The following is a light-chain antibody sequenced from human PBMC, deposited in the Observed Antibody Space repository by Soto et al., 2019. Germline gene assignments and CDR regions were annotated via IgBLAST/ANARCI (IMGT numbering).Light chain of an antibody. Sequence: VISQSPGTLSVSPGARASLSWRASPSVTGSLAWYQQQPGQAPRLLIYGASTRATGIPARFSGSGSGTEFTLTISILQSEDFAVYYCKQYDKGTQLTFGQGTKVDIK. V-gene: IGKV3-15*01. J-gene: IGKJ2*01. CDR2: GAS. CDR3: KQYDKGTQLT. CDR1: PSVTGS.